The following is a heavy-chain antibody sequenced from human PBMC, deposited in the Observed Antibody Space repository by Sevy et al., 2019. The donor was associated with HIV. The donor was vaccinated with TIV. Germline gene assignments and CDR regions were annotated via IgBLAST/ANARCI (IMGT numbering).Heavy chain of an antibody. Sequence: GGSLRLSCATSGLNFNNTWMSWVRQAPGNGLEWVGGVKSEVDGGTRDYAEPVRGRFTMSRDDSRSTLYLQMDTLTSEDTAVYYCTTRGGSITVAGTPFDYWGQGTQVTVSS. CDR3: TTRGGSITVAGTPFDY. CDR1: GLNFNNTW. CDR2: VKSEVDGGTR. D-gene: IGHD6-19*01. V-gene: IGHV3-15*01. J-gene: IGHJ4*02.